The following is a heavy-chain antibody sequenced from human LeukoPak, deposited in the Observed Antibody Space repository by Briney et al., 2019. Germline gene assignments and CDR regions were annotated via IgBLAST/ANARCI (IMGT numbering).Heavy chain of an antibody. CDR2: IYYSGST. V-gene: IGHV4-59*01. J-gene: IGHJ6*03. Sequence: SETLSLTCAVSGGSISTYYWSWIRQPPGKGLDYIGYIYYSGSTNYNPSLKSRVTISVDTSKNQFSLKLSSVTAADTAVYYCARGTYYYDSSGYYTYYYYYYMDVWGKGTTVTISS. CDR3: ARGTYYYDSSGYYTYYYYYYMDV. CDR1: GGSISTYY. D-gene: IGHD3-22*01.